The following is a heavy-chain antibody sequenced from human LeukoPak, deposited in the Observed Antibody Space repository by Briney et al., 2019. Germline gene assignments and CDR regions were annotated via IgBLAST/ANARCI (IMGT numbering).Heavy chain of an antibody. CDR3: ARASMEVWRGYYYYYMDV. CDR2: IDYSGST. CDR1: GGSISSSSYY. V-gene: IGHV4-39*07. Sequence: NPSETLSLTCTVSGGSISSSSYYWGWIRQPPGKGLEWIGSIDYSGSTNYNPSLKSRVTISVDTSKNQFSLKLSSVTAADTAVYYCARASMEVWRGYYYYYMDVWGKGTTVTISS. J-gene: IGHJ6*03. D-gene: IGHD1-14*01.